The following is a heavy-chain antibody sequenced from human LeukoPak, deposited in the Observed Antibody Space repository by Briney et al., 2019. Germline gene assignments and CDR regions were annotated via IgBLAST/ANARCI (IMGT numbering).Heavy chain of an antibody. Sequence: GKSLRLSCAASGFTFSSYAMHWVRQAPGKGLEWVAVISYDGSNKYYADSVKGRFTISRDNSKNTLYLQMNSLRAEGTAVYYCARTLRYFDWFGFVDYWGQGTLVTVSS. CDR1: GFTFSSYA. CDR2: ISYDGSNK. V-gene: IGHV3-30-3*01. J-gene: IGHJ4*02. CDR3: ARTLRYFDWFGFVDY. D-gene: IGHD3-9*01.